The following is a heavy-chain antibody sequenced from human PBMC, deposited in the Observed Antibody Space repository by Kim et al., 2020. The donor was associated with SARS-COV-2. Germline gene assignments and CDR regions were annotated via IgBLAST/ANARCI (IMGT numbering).Heavy chain of an antibody. Sequence: GGSLRLSCEASGFTFSDHYMDWVRQAPGKGLEWVGRTRNKAKSYTTEYAASAKGRFSISRDDSKNSLYLQMNSLKPEDTAVYFCARGSSERQHPSYYYGMDVWGQVTTVTVSA. D-gene: IGHD6-6*01. J-gene: IGHJ6*01. CDR1: GFTFSDHY. CDR2: TRNKAKSYTT. V-gene: IGHV3-72*01. CDR3: ARGSSERQHPSYYYGMDV.